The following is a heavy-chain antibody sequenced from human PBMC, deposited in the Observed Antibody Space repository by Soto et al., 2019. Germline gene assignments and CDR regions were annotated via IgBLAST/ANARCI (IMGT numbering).Heavy chain of an antibody. CDR2: IDPSDSYT. D-gene: IGHD6-6*01. J-gene: IGHJ4*02. CDR1: GYSFTRYW. V-gene: IGHV5-10-1*01. Sequence: GESLKISCKGSGYSFTRYWISWVRQMPGKGLEWMGRIDPSDSYTNYSPSFQGHVTISADKSISTAYLQWSSLKASDTAMYYCARVGSSARDYWGQGTLVTVSS. CDR3: ARVGSSARDY.